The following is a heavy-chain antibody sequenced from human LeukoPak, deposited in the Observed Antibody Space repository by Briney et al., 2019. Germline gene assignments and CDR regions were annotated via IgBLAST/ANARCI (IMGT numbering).Heavy chain of an antibody. CDR2: IYYSGST. D-gene: IGHD4-11*01. J-gene: IGHJ6*02. CDR1: GGSISSYY. CDR3: ARDYMTTVTNYYYYGMDV. Sequence: SETLSLTCTVSGGSISSYYWSWIRQPPGKGLEWIGYIYYSGSTNYNPSLKSRVTISVDTSKNQFSLKLSSVTAADTAVYYCARDYMTTVTNYYYYGMDVWSQGTTVTVSS. V-gene: IGHV4-59*01.